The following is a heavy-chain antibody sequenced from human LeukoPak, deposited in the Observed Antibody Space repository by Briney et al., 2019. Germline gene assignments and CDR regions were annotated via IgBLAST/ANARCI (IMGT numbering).Heavy chain of an antibody. CDR2: ISTTGSTI. CDR1: GFTFSTYE. CDR3: ARFIAAPYYFDY. V-gene: IGHV3-48*03. Sequence: GGSLRLSCAASGFTFSTYEMNWVRQAPGKGLEWISYISTTGSTIYYADSVKGRFTISRDNAKNSLYLQMNSLRAEDTAVYYCARFIAAPYYFDYWGRGTLVTVSS. D-gene: IGHD6-13*01. J-gene: IGHJ4*02.